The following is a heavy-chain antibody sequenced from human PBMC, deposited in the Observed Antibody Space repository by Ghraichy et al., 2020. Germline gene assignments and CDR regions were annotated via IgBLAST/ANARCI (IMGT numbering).Heavy chain of an antibody. J-gene: IGHJ3*02. D-gene: IGHD3-9*01. CDR3: ARVGIRYFVRHAFDI. Sequence: ASVKVSCKTGREHFSSYGIIRNLECPGQLLEYMGWISAYNGNTNYAQKLQGRVTMTTDTSTSTAYMELRSLRSDDTAVYYCARVGIRYFVRHAFDIWGQGLMVNVSS. V-gene: IGHV1-18*01. CDR1: REHFSSYG. CDR2: ISAYNGNT.